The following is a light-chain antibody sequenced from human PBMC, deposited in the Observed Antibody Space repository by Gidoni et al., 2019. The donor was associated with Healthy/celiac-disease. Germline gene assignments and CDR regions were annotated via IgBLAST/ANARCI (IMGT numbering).Light chain of an antibody. V-gene: IGKV1-39*01. CDR1: QSISSY. Sequence: DIQMTQSPSSLSASVGDRVTITCRASQSISSYLNWYQQKPGKAPKLLIYAASSVQSGVPSRCSGSGSGTDFTLTISSLQPEDFATYYCQQSYSTVTFGGXTKVEIK. CDR3: QQSYSTVT. CDR2: AAS. J-gene: IGKJ4*01.